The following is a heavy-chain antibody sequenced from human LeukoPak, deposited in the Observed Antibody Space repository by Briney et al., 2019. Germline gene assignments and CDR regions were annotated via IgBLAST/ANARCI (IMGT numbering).Heavy chain of an antibody. J-gene: IGHJ4*02. CDR2: INHSGST. Sequence: SETLSLTCAVYGGSFSGYYWSWIRQPPGKGLEWIGEINHSGSTNYNPSLKSRVTISVDTSKNQFSLKLSSVTAADTAVYYCARVGGIAVVPFGYWGQGTLVTVSS. CDR1: GGSFSGYY. D-gene: IGHD6-19*01. CDR3: ARVGGIAVVPFGY. V-gene: IGHV4-34*01.